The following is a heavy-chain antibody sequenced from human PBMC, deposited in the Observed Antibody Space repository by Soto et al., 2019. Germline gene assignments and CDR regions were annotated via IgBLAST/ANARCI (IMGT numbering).Heavy chain of an antibody. V-gene: IGHV3-11*01. CDR1: GFSFSDYY. Sequence: PGGSLRLSCAASGFSFSDYYMTWIRQAPGQGLEGVSYISSRSGTIFYADSVKGRFTLSRDNSKNSMYLQMNSLRAEDTAVYYCAREVDRALVGSPHYFDYWGQGTLVTVSS. D-gene: IGHD5-18*01. CDR2: ISSRSGTI. J-gene: IGHJ4*01. CDR3: AREVDRALVGSPHYFDY.